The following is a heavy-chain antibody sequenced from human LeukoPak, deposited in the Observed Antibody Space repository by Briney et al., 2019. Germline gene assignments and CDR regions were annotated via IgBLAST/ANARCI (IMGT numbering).Heavy chain of an antibody. J-gene: IGHJ4*02. D-gene: IGHD2-21*02. CDR2: INPNSGGT. Sequence: ASVKVSCKASGYMLTGNYMHWVRQAPGQGLEWMGWINPNSGGTNYAQKFQGRVTMTRDTSISTAYMELSSLRSDDTAVYYCARGYCSGDCFTLFDYWGQGTLVTVSS. V-gene: IGHV1-2*02. CDR1: GYMLTGNY. CDR3: ARGYCSGDCFTLFDY.